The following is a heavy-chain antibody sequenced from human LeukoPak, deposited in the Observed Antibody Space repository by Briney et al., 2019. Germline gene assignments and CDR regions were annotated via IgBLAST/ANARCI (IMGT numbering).Heavy chain of an antibody. CDR2: IIPIFGTA. V-gene: IGHV1-69*13. CDR1: GGTFSSYA. D-gene: IGHD6-13*01. CDR3: ARVAGRVTTRFDY. Sequence: PGASVKVSCKASGGTFSSYAISWVRQAPGQGLEWMGGIIPIFGTANYAQKFQGRVTITADESTSTAYMELSSLRSEDTAVYYCARVAGRVTTRFDYWGQGTLVTVSS. J-gene: IGHJ4*02.